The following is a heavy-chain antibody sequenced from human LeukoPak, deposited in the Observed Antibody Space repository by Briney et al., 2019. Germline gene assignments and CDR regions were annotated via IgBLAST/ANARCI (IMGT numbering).Heavy chain of an antibody. CDR1: GFTFSSYA. Sequence: GRSLRLSCAASGFTFSSYAMHWVRQAPGKGLEWVAVISYDGTNKYYADSVKGRFTISRDTSKNTLCLQMNSLRAEDTAVYYCARDLAIVVVPAALTFDYWGQGTLVTVSS. D-gene: IGHD2-2*03. J-gene: IGHJ4*02. CDR3: ARDLAIVVVPAALTFDY. CDR2: ISYDGTNK. V-gene: IGHV3-30-3*01.